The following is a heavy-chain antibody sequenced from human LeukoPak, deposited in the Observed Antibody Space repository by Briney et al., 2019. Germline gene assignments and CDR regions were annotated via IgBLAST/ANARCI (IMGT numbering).Heavy chain of an antibody. CDR1: GGSVSSGSYY. Sequence: PSETLSLTCTVSGGSVSSGSYYWSWIRQPPGKGLEWIGYIYHSGSTYYNPSLKSRVTISVDRSKNQFSLKLSSVTAADTAVYYCARGRSRQGVWFDPWGQGTLVTVSS. CDR3: ARGRSRQGVWFDP. V-gene: IGHV4-30-2*01. CDR2: IYHSGST. D-gene: IGHD6-25*01. J-gene: IGHJ5*02.